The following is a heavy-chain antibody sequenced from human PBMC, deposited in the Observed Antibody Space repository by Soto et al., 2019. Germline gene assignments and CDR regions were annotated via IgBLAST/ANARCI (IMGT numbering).Heavy chain of an antibody. J-gene: IGHJ4*02. CDR1: GFKFSDHY. D-gene: IGHD3-10*01. V-gene: IGHV3-11*01. Sequence: PGGSLRLSCSASGFKFSDHYMTWIRQAPGKGLEWVSKISGGGTTTYYADSVKGRFTVSRDNAKNSLYLQMNSLRAEDTALYYCAGDPFYYTSGFWGRETLVTVSS. CDR3: AGDPFYYTSGF. CDR2: ISGGGTTT.